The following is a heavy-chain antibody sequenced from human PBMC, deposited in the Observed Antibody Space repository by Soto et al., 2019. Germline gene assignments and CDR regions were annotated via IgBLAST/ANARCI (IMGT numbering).Heavy chain of an antibody. CDR2: ISAYNGNT. D-gene: IGHD3-3*01. CDR3: ARIYDFWSGLPTYFDY. J-gene: IGHJ4*02. CDR1: GYTFTSYG. V-gene: IGHV1-18*01. Sequence: ASVKVSCKASGYTFTSYGISWLRQAPGQGLEWMGWISAYNGNTNYAQKLQGRVTMTTDTSTSTAYMELRSLRSDDTAVYYCARIYDFWSGLPTYFDYWGQGTLVTVSS.